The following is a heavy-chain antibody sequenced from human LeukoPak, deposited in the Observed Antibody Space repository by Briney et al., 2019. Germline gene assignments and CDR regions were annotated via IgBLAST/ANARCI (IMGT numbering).Heavy chain of an antibody. J-gene: IGHJ3*02. Sequence: PSETLSLTCTVSGGSISSSSYYWGWIRQPPGKGLEWIRSIYYSGSTYYNPSLKSRVTISVDTSKNQFSLKLSSVTAADTAVYYCARDIQEGDYYDSSGYPIWGQGTMVTVSS. V-gene: IGHV4-39*07. CDR3: ARDIQEGDYYDSSGYPI. CDR1: GGSISSSSYY. CDR2: IYYSGST. D-gene: IGHD3-22*01.